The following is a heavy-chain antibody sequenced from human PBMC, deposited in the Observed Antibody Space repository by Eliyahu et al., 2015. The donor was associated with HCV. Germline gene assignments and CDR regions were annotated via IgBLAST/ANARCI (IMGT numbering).Heavy chain of an antibody. V-gene: IGHV4-39*01. CDR2: IYYSGST. J-gene: IGHJ6*02. CDR3: ARLGAAPLRLGESHYYYYGMDV. D-gene: IGHD3-16*01. CDR1: GGSISXSSXY. Sequence: QLQLQESGPGLVKPSETLSLTCTVSGGSISXSSXYWGWIRXPPGKGLEWIGSIYYSGSTYYNPSLKSRVTISVDTSKNQFSLKLSSVTAADTAVYYCARLGAAPLRLGESHYYYYGMDVWGQGTTVTVSS.